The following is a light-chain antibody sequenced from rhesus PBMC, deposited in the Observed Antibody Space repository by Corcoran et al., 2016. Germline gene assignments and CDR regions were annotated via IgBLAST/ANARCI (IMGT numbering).Light chain of an antibody. V-gene: IGKV1-43*03. CDR2: RAS. CDR1: QSLSNY. J-gene: IGKJ4*01. Sequence: DIQMTQSPSSLSASVGDRVTITCQASQSLSNYLNWYQQKPGKILKLLIYRASSFQSGIPSRFSGSGSGTDFTLTISSLQPEDFATYYCQQGYSYPPTFGGGTKVELK. CDR3: QQGYSYPPT.